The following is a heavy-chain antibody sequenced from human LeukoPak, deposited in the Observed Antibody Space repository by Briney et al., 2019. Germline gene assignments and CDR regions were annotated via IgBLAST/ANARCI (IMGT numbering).Heavy chain of an antibody. CDR3: AREVQQLETGDYFDY. D-gene: IGHD6-13*01. Sequence: SQTLSLTCAVSGGSISSGGYFWSWIRQPPGKGLEWIGYIYHSGSTYYNPSLKSRVTISVDRSKNQFSLRLSSVTAADTAVYYCAREVQQLETGDYFDYWGQGTLVTVSS. CDR1: GGSISSGGYF. CDR2: IYHSGST. J-gene: IGHJ4*02. V-gene: IGHV4-30-2*01.